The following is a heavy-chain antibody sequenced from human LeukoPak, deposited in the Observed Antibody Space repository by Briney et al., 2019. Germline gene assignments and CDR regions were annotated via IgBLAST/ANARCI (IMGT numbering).Heavy chain of an antibody. CDR1: GGSISSSSYY. CDR3: ARGALRYFDWLKKDYYYMDV. Sequence: SETLSLTCTVSGGSISSSSYYWGWIRQPPGKGLEWIGSIYYSGSTYYNPSLKSRVTISVDTSKNQFSLKLSSVTAADTAVYYCARGALRYFDWLKKDYYYMDVWGKGTTVTISS. V-gene: IGHV4-39*07. D-gene: IGHD3-9*01. J-gene: IGHJ6*03. CDR2: IYYSGST.